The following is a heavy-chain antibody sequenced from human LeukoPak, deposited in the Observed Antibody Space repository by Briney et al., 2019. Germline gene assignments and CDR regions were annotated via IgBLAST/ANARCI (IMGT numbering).Heavy chain of an antibody. CDR1: GGSFSGYY. CDR2: INHSGST. J-gene: IGHJ6*03. D-gene: IGHD7-27*01. V-gene: IGHV4-34*01. CDR3: ARGHTGAISYYYYYMDV. Sequence: SETLSLTCAVYGGSFSGYYWSWIRQPPGKGLEWIGEINHSGSTNYNPSLKSRVTISVDTSKNQFSLKLSSVTAADTAVYYCARGHTGAISYYYYYMDVWGKGTTVTVSS.